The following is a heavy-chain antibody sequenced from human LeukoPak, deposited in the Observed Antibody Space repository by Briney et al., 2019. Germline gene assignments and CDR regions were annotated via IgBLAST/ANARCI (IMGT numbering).Heavy chain of an antibody. J-gene: IGHJ5*02. CDR3: ARKEAVAGINWFDP. CDR2: IYYSGST. CDR1: GGSISSSSYY. V-gene: IGHV4-39*01. Sequence: SETLSLTCTVSGGSISSSSYYWGWIRQPPGKGLEWIGSIYYSGSTYYNPSLKSLVTISVDTSKNQFSLKLSSVTAADTAVYYCARKEAVAGINWFDPWGQGTLVTVSS. D-gene: IGHD6-19*01.